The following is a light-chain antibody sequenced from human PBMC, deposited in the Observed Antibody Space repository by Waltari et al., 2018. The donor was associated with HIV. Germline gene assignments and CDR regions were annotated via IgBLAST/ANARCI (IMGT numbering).Light chain of an antibody. CDR3: ASFSRGLTLVV. CDR1: DSDIGSSDY. Sequence: HSALTQPASVSGSPGQSITISCPGSDSDIGSSDYVSWYQKYPDRAPRLLIYEVKKRPSGVSSRFSGSKSANTASLTISGLQLEDEAEFYCASFSRGLTLVVFGGGTHVTVL. CDR2: EVK. V-gene: IGLV2-14*01. J-gene: IGLJ2*01.